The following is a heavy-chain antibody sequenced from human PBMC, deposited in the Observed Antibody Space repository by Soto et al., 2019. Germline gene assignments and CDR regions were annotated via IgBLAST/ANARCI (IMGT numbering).Heavy chain of an antibody. CDR2: INLSGGTT. CDR1: GYNFNQYY. V-gene: IGHV1-46*02. D-gene: IGHD4-17*01. J-gene: IGHJ4*02. CDR3: ARGPDDSDVPRWDH. Sequence: QVQLVQSGPEVRKPGASVRRSCATSGYNFNQYYIHWVRQAPGQGLEWMGIINLSGGTTEYAHKFLGRVTVTVDPSTRTAYMELSSLRSEDTAVYFCARGPDDSDVPRWDHWGQGTLITVSS.